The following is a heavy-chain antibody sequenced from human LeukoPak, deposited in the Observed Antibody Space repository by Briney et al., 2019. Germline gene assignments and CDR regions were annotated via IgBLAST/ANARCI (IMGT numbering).Heavy chain of an antibody. D-gene: IGHD5-24*01. J-gene: IGHJ4*02. CDR1: GFTFSSYA. CDR2: IYGGGNI. Sequence: GGSLRLSCAASGFTFSSYAMSWVRQAPGKGLEWVSVIYGGGNIYYADSVKGRFTISRDNSKNTLYLQMNSLRAEDTAVYYCARGAGYNYPYYFDFWGQGTLVTVSS. CDR3: ARGAGYNYPYYFDF. V-gene: IGHV3-53*01.